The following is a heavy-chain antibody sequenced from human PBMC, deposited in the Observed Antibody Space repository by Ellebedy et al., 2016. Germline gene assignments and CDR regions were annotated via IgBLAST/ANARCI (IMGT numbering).Heavy chain of an antibody. D-gene: IGHD5-24*01. V-gene: IGHV3-30*18. CDR2: ISYDGSNE. Sequence: GGSLRLSXAGSGFTFSSFGMHWVRQAPGKGLEWMAFISYDGSNEYIADSLKGRLTISRDNSKNTLYLQVNSLRAEDMAVYYCAKDLEQMATLGFWGQGTLVSVSS. CDR1: GFTFSSFG. J-gene: IGHJ4*02. CDR3: AKDLEQMATLGF.